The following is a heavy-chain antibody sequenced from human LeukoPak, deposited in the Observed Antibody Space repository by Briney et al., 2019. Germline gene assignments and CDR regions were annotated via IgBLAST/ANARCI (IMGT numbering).Heavy chain of an antibody. CDR2: ISGSGGST. D-gene: IGHD2-15*01. J-gene: IGHJ6*02. Sequence: GGSLRLSCTPSGFTFSSHAMSWVRQAPGKGLEWVSAISGSGGSTYYADSVKGRFTISRDNSKNTLYLQMNSLRAEDTAVYYCAKEVRYCSGGSCYPSSGMDVWGQGTTVTVSS. CDR3: AKEVRYCSGGSCYPSSGMDV. CDR1: GFTFSSHA. V-gene: IGHV3-23*01.